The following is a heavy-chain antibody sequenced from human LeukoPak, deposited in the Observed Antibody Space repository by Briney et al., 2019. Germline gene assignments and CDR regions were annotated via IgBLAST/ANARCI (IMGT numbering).Heavy chain of an antibody. CDR1: GASFSDYY. V-gene: IGHV4-34*01. CDR2: INHSGST. CDR3: ARSPPYGSGKDAFDI. J-gene: IGHJ3*02. D-gene: IGHD3-10*01. Sequence: PSETLSLTCGVYGASFSDYYWSWIRQPPGRGLEWIGEINHSGSTNYNPSLKSRVTISVDTSKNQFSLKLSSVTAADTAVYYCARSPPYGSGKDAFDIWGQGTMVTVSS.